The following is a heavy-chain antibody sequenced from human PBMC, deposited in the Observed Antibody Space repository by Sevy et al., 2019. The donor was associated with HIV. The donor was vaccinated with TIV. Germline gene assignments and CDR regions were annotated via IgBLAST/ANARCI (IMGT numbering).Heavy chain of an antibody. CDR3: ARETDNSARWLDP. CDR2: IWHDGSNK. D-gene: IGHD4-4*01. Sequence: GGSLRLSCAASGFTFNFHGMHWVRQAPGKGLEWVAFIWHDGSNKYMADSVKGRFTISRDNSMNTLFRQMNSLTVEDTAVYYCARETDNSARWLDPWGQGTLVTVSS. J-gene: IGHJ5*02. CDR1: GFTFNFHG. V-gene: IGHV3-30*02.